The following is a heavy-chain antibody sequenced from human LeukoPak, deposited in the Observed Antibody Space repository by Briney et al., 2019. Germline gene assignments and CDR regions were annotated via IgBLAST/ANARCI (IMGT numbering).Heavy chain of an antibody. V-gene: IGHV3-7*01. D-gene: IGHD5-18*01. CDR3: ARDLAYSRLDY. CDR1: GYTFSSSW. CDR2: INPDGNKK. J-gene: IGHJ4*02. Sequence: GGSLRLSCAASGYTFSSSWMDWVRQAPGKGLEWVASINPDGNKKYSADSVKGRFTISRDNAENSLYLQMNSLRVEDMAFYYCARDLAYSRLDYWGQGMLVTVSS.